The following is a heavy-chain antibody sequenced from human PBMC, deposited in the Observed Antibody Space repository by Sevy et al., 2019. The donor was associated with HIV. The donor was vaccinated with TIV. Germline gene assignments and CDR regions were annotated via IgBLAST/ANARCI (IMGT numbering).Heavy chain of an antibody. Sequence: GGSLRLSCAASGFTFSSYWMSWVSQAPGKGLESVANIKQDGSEKYYVDSVKGRFTISRDNAKNSLYLQMNSLRAEDTAVYYCAREMMNTAMDPGFDYWGQGTLVTVSS. D-gene: IGHD5-18*01. J-gene: IGHJ4*02. CDR1: GFTFSSYW. CDR3: AREMMNTAMDPGFDY. V-gene: IGHV3-7*03. CDR2: IKQDGSEK.